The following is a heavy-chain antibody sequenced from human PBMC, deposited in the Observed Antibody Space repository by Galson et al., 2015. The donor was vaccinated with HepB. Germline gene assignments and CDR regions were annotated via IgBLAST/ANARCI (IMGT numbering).Heavy chain of an antibody. V-gene: IGHV4-34*01. CDR3: ARDRTTVTTGLIN. CDR1: GGSFSGYY. CDR2: INHSGST. D-gene: IGHD4-17*01. Sequence: ETLSLTCAVYGGSFSGYYWSWIRQPPGKGLEWIGEINHSGSTNYNPSLKSRVTISVDTSKNQFSLKLSSVTAADTAVYYCARDRTTVTTGLINWGQGTLVTVSS. J-gene: IGHJ4*02.